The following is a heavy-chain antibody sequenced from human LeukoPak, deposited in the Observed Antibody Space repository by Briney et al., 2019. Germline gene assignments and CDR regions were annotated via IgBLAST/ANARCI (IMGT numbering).Heavy chain of an antibody. V-gene: IGHV3-21*01. CDR2: ISTSGSYI. Sequence: SGGSLRLSCAASGFTFSSYSMNWVRQAPGKGLEWVSSISTSGSYIYYANSMKGRFTISRDNAKNSLYLQMNSLRVEDSAVYYCATDLIHYYASGAKTWGQGTLVTVSS. D-gene: IGHD3-10*01. CDR1: GFTFSSYS. J-gene: IGHJ5*02. CDR3: ATDLIHYYASGAKT.